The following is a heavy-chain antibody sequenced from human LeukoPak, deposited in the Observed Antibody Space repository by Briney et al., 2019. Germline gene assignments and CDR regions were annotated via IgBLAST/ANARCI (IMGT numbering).Heavy chain of an antibody. CDR3: ARARRNDFWSGYSLNWFDP. J-gene: IGHJ5*02. V-gene: IGHV4-59*01. CDR2: IFYSGST. D-gene: IGHD3-3*01. CDR1: GGSLSSYY. Sequence: SETLSLTCTVSGGSLSSYYWSWIRQPPGKGLEWVGYIFYSGSTNYNPSLKSRVTISVDTSKNQFSLKLSSVTAADTAVYYCARARRNDFWSGYSLNWFDPWGQGTLVTVSS.